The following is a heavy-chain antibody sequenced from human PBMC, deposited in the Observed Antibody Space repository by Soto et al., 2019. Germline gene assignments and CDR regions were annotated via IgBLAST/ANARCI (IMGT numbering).Heavy chain of an antibody. CDR3: AKVSSSWCAGFFDL. CDR2: LSDSGDSI. J-gene: IGHJ4*02. Sequence: GGSLRLSCTASGFTFSSHAMTWVRQAPGKGLEWVSGLSDSGDSIYYADSVKGRFTIYRDNSMNTLYLQMNTLRVEDTAVYYCAKVSSSWCAGFFDLWGQGTLVTVSS. V-gene: IGHV3-23*01. D-gene: IGHD6-13*01. CDR1: GFTFSSHA.